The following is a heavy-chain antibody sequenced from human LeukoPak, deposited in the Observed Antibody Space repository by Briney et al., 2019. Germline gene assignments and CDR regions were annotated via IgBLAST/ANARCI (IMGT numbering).Heavy chain of an antibody. CDR2: IHHSGRS. D-gene: IGHD3-10*01. Sequence: SETLSLACTVSADSLSSGGHYWAWIRQFPGKGLESIGFIHHSGRSRHNPSLKDRVAISVDTSRKQFALKLSSVTAADTAMYYCARGGNRFGGFYFDYWGQGIQVIVSS. CDR3: ARGGNRFGGFYFDY. CDR1: ADSLSSGGHY. V-gene: IGHV4-31*03. J-gene: IGHJ4*02.